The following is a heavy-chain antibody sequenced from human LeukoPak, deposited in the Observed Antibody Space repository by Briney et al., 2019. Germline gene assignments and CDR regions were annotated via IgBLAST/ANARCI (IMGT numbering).Heavy chain of an antibody. Sequence: GGSLRLSCVVSGFTFSSYWINWVRQAPGKGLDWVANIHEDGSDKYYVDSVKGRFTISRDNAKNSLYLQMNSLRADDTAVYYCARTLRLGTPRAFDIWGRGTLVTVSS. D-gene: IGHD1-14*01. V-gene: IGHV3-7*05. CDR3: ARTLRLGTPRAFDI. CDR1: GFTFSSYW. CDR2: IHEDGSDK. J-gene: IGHJ3*02.